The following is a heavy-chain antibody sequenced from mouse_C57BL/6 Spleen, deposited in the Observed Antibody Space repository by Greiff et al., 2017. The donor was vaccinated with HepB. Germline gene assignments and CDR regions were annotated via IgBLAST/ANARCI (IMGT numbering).Heavy chain of an antibody. Sequence: QVQLQQSGAELMKPGASVKLSCKATGYTFTGYWIEWVKQRPGHGLEWIGEILPGSGSTNYNEKFKGKATFTADTSSNTAYKQLSSLTTEDSAIYYCARFLYYDYDGYYFDYWGQGTTLTVSS. D-gene: IGHD2-4*01. J-gene: IGHJ2*01. CDR2: ILPGSGST. CDR3: ARFLYYDYDGYYFDY. CDR1: GYTFTGYW. V-gene: IGHV1-9*01.